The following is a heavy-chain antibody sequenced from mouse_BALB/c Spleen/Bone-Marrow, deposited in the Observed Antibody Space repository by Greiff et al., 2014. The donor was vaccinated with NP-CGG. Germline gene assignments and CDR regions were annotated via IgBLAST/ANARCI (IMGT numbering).Heavy chain of an antibody. CDR2: ISHGGGTT. CDR1: GFAFSSYD. J-gene: IGHJ4*01. D-gene: IGHD2-3*01. V-gene: IGHV5-12-1*01. CDR3: TRHGGYYPYYYAMDY. Sequence: EVKLEESGGGLVKPGGSLKLSCAASGFAFSSYDMSWVRQTPEKRLEWVAYISHGGGTTYYSDTVKSRFTISRDNAKNTLYLQMSSLKSEDTAIYYCTRHGGYYPYYYAMDYWGQGTSVTVSS.